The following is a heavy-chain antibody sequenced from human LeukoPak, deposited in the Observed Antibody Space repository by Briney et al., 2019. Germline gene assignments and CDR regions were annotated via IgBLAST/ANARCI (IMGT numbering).Heavy chain of an antibody. J-gene: IGHJ6*02. D-gene: IGHD6-13*01. CDR1: GGSFSGYY. Sequence: PSETLSLTCAVYGGSFSGYYWSWIRQPPGKGLEWIGEINHSGSTNYNPSLKSRVTISVDTSKNQFSLKLSSVTAADTAVYYCARGDLRGIAASNYYYYGMDVWGQGTTVTVSS. CDR3: ARGDLRGIAASNYYYYGMDV. CDR2: INHSGST. V-gene: IGHV4-34*01.